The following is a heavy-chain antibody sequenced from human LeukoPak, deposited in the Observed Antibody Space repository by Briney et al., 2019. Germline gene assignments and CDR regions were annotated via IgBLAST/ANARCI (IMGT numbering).Heavy chain of an antibody. V-gene: IGHV3-23*01. CDR2: ISGSGGTT. D-gene: IGHD5-24*01. Sequence: GGTLRLSCVASGFTFSNYAMTWARQAPGKGLEWGSTISGSGGTTNYADSVKGRFTISRDSSKSTLYLQMNSLRAEDTAVYFCAKGGPQFFDYWGQGSLVTVSS. CDR3: AKGGPQFFDY. J-gene: IGHJ4*02. CDR1: GFTFSNYA.